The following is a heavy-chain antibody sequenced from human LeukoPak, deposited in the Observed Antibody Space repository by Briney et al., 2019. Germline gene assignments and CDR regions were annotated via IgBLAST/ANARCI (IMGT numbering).Heavy chain of an antibody. CDR2: INPNTGGT. CDR3: ARAKPRYFDLGWLDP. J-gene: IGHJ5*02. V-gene: IGHV1-2*02. D-gene: IGHD3-9*01. Sequence: WASVKVSCTPSGYRFSGYYIHWIRQAPGQGLEWLGWINPNTGGTDYAQMFQGRVTMTRDTSISTAYMELSRLKSDDTAIYYCARAKPRYFDLGWLDPWGQGTLVTVSS. CDR1: GYRFSGYY.